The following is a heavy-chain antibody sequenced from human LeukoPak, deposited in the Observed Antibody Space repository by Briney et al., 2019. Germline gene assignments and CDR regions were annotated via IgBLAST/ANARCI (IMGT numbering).Heavy chain of an antibody. J-gene: IGHJ6*02. CDR3: ARDLRYSSGWTTIQKAYYYYGMGV. CDR2: IKQDGSEK. D-gene: IGHD6-19*01. Sequence: GGSLRLSCAASGFTFSSYWMSWVRQAPGKGLEWVANIKQDGSEKYYVDSVKGRFTISRDNAKNSLYLQMNSLRAEDTAVYYCARDLRYSSGWTTIQKAYYYYGMGVWGQGTTVTVSS. V-gene: IGHV3-7*01. CDR1: GFTFSSYW.